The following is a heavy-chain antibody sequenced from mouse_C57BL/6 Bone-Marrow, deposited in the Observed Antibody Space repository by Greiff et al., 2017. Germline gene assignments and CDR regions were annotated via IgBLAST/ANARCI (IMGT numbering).Heavy chain of an antibody. CDR1: GYSITSGYY. CDR3: ARDKAGTPRYFDV. J-gene: IGHJ1*03. CDR2: ISYDGSN. Sequence: EVQLQESGPGLVKPSQSLSLTCSVTGYSITSGYYWNWIRQFPGNKLEWMSYISYDGSNNYKPSLKNRITITRDTSKNQFFLKLNSVTTEDTATYYCARDKAGTPRYFDVWGTGTTGTVAS. D-gene: IGHD4-1*01. V-gene: IGHV3-6*01.